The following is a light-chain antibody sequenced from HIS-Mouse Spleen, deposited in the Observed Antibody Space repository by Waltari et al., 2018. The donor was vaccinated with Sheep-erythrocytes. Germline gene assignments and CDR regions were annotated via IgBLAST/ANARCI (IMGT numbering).Light chain of an antibody. CDR1: QSLLHSNGYNY. CDR2: LGS. J-gene: IGKJ1*01. Sequence: DIVMTQSPLSLPVTPGEPAPISCRSSQSLLHSNGYNYLDWYLQKPGQSPQLLIYLGSNRASGVPDRFSGSGSGTDFTLKISRVEAEEVGVYYCMQALQTPWTFGQGTKVEIK. CDR3: MQALQTPWT. V-gene: IGKV2-28*01.